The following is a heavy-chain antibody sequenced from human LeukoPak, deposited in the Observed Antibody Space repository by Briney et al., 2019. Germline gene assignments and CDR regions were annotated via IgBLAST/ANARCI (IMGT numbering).Heavy chain of an antibody. V-gene: IGHV3-7*04. Sequence: GGSLRLSCAASGFTFSSYWMSWVRQAPGKGLEGVANIKQDGREKNYVDSVKGRFTISRDDARNSLYLQMNSLRAEDTAVYYCVRAGIAVPATLWDWGQGTLVTVSS. D-gene: IGHD6-19*01. CDR3: VRAGIAVPATLWD. CDR2: IKQDGREK. J-gene: IGHJ4*02. CDR1: GFTFSSYW.